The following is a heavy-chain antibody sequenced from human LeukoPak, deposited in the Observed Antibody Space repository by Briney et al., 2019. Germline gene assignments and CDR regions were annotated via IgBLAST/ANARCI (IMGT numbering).Heavy chain of an antibody. CDR2: IYHSGST. J-gene: IGHJ6*03. CDR3: AIAAGTGYYYYMDV. D-gene: IGHD6-13*01. CDR1: GYSISSGYY. Sequence: SETLSLTCTVSGYSISSGYYWGWIRRPPGKGLGWIGSIYHSGSTYYNPSLKSRVTISGDTSKNHFSLKLSSVTAADTAVYYCAIAAGTGYYYYMDVWGKGTTVTVSS. V-gene: IGHV4-38-2*02.